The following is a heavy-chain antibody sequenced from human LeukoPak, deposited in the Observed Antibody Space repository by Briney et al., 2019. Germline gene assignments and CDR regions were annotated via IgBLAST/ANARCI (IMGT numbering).Heavy chain of an antibody. D-gene: IGHD6-13*01. CDR1: GGSISSYY. J-gene: IGHJ5*02. CDR2: IYYSGST. Sequence: PSETLSLTCTVSGGSISSYYCICIRQPPGPRLECIGYIYYSGSTNYNPPLKSRVTISVDTSKNQFSLKLSSVTAADTAVYYCARVLRWSRYNWFDPWGQGTLVTVSS. V-gene: IGHV4-59*01. CDR3: ARVLRWSRYNWFDP.